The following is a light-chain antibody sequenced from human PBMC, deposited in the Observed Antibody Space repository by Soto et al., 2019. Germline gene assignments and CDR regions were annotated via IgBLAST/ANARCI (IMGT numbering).Light chain of an antibody. CDR3: ATWDDTLNGRV. J-gene: IGLJ3*02. Sequence: QSVLTQPPSASGTPGQRVTISCSGSSSNIGSNSVNWYHQVAGTAPKLLIHSDNQRPSGVPDRFSGSKSGTSASLAISGLQSGDEADYYCATWDDTLNGRVFGGGTKLTVL. V-gene: IGLV1-44*01. CDR1: SSNIGSNS. CDR2: SDN.